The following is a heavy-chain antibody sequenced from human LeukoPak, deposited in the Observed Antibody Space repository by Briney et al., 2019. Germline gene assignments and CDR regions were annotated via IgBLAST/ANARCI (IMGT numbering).Heavy chain of an antibody. CDR2: IYASGST. CDR3: ASLESGNRWSCFDL. J-gene: IGHJ5*02. Sequence: SETLSLTCTVSGGSISSYSWSWIRQPAGKGLEWIGRIYASGSTSYNPSLRSRVTMSEDTSKNQLSLKLRSLTAADTAVYYCASLESGNRWSCFDLWGQGTLVTVSS. V-gene: IGHV4-4*07. CDR1: GGSISSYS. D-gene: IGHD1-14*01.